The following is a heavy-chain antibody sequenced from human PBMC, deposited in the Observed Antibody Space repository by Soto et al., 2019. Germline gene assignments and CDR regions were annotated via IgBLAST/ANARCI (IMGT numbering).Heavy chain of an antibody. Sequence: QVQLMPSGAEVKKPGSSVKVSCKASGGTFRSYAISWVRQAPGQGLEWMGGIIPIFGTANYAQKFQGRVTITADESTSTAYMELSRLRSEDTAVYYCARAWGTVLTHGYFDLWGRGTLVTVSS. CDR1: GGTFRSYA. J-gene: IGHJ2*01. D-gene: IGHD4-17*01. V-gene: IGHV1-69*12. CDR2: IIPIFGTA. CDR3: ARAWGTVLTHGYFDL.